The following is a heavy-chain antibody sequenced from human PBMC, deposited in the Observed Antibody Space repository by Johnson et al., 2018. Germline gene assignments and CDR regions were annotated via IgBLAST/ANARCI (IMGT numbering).Heavy chain of an antibody. CDR3: AGEGGPEYYYYYYMDG. V-gene: IGHV4-61*02. CDR1: GGSISSGSNY. J-gene: IGHJ6*03. Sequence: QVQLQESGPGLVKPSQTLSLTCTVSGGSISSGSNYWNWIRQPAGKGLEWIGRIYTTGSTNYNPSLQSRVTMSVDTSKNQLSLQLSSVTAAATAVYSCAGEGGPEYYYYYYMDGWGKGTTVTVSS. CDR2: IYTTGST.